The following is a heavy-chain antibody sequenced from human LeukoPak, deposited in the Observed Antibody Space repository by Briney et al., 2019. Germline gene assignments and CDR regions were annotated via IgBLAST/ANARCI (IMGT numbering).Heavy chain of an antibody. J-gene: IGHJ4*02. CDR3: ARGGDAGGYYDSSGYYPPVDY. D-gene: IGHD3-22*01. CDR1: GYTFTGYY. V-gene: IGHV1-2*04. CDR2: INPNSGGT. Sequence: GASVKVSCKASGYTFTGYYMHWVRQAPGQGLEWMGRINPNSGGTNYAQKFQGWVTMTRDSSISTAYMELSRLRSDDTAVYYCARGGDAGGYYDSSGYYPPVDYWGQGTLVTVSS.